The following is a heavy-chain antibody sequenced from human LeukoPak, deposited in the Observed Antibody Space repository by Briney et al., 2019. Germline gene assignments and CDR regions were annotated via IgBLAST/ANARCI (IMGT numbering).Heavy chain of an antibody. J-gene: IGHJ6*02. CDR1: GFTVSSNY. Sequence: GGSLRLSCAASGFTVSSNYMSWVRQAPGKGLEWGSVIYSGGSTYYADSVKGRFTISRDNSKNTLYLQMNSLRAEDTAVYYCARAPGDYDSSGYYYSRYYYYGMDVWGQGTTVTVSS. CDR3: ARAPGDYDSSGYYYSRYYYYGMDV. V-gene: IGHV3-53*01. D-gene: IGHD3-22*01. CDR2: IYSGGST.